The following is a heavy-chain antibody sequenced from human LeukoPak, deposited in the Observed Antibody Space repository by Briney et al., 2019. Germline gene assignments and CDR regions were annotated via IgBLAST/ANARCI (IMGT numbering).Heavy chain of an antibody. Sequence: GGSLRLSCVASGFTFSSSAMNWVRQAPGKGLEWVSGISGSGGSTYYADSVKGRFTISRDNSKNTLYLQMNCLRAEDTAVYYCAKRFYDSSPYTDYWGQGTLVTVSS. J-gene: IGHJ4*02. CDR2: ISGSGGST. V-gene: IGHV3-23*01. CDR3: AKRFYDSSPYTDY. CDR1: GFTFSSSA. D-gene: IGHD3-22*01.